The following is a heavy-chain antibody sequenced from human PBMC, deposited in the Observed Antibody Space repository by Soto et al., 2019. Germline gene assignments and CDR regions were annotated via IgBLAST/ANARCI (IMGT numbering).Heavy chain of an antibody. CDR3: ARGHGIYVRFDS. J-gene: IGHJ4*02. D-gene: IGHD3-10*02. V-gene: IGHV4-59*02. Sequence: SLTCSVSGGSVYDFYWNWLRQTPGKGLEWIGNIYNNGRTNYNPSLKNRVTISIDTSKNQFSLHLSSVTTADTAMYFCARGHGIYVRFDSWGQGTLVTVSS. CDR1: GGSVYDFY. CDR2: IYNNGRT.